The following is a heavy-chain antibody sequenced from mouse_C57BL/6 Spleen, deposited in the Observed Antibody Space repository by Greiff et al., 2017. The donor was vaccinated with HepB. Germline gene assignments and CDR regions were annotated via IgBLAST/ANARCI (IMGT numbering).Heavy chain of an antibody. J-gene: IGHJ2*01. CDR1: GYTFTSYW. CDR2: IYPSDSET. CDR3: VYSLGRDYFDY. D-gene: IGHD4-1*01. Sequence: QVQLQQPGAELVRPGSSVKLSCKASGYTFTSYWMDWVKQRPGQGLEWIGNIYPSDSETHYNQKFKDKATLTVDKSSSTAYMQLSSLTSEDSAVYYCVYSLGRDYFDYWGQGTTLTVSS. V-gene: IGHV1-61*01.